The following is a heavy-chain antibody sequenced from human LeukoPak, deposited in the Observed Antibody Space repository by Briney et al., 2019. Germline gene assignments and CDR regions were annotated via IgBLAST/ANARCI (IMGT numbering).Heavy chain of an antibody. Sequence: GASVKVSCKASGGTFSSYAISWVRQAPGQGLEWMGRIIPILGIANYAQKFQGRVTITADKSTSTAYMELSSLRSEDTAVYYCARAGYDSSGYYNDYWGQGTLVTVSS. V-gene: IGHV1-69*04. D-gene: IGHD3-22*01. CDR2: IIPILGIA. CDR1: GGTFSSYA. J-gene: IGHJ4*02. CDR3: ARAGYDSSGYYNDY.